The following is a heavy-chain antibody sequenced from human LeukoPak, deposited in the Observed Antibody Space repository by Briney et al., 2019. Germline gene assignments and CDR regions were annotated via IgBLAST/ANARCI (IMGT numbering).Heavy chain of an antibody. V-gene: IGHV5-51*01. CDR1: GYNFTSYW. Sequence: GESLQISCQGSGYNFTSYWIAWVRQMPGKVPEWMGIIYPGDSVTRYSPSFQGQVTISADKSISTAYLQWSSLKASDTAMYYCARHGSSNWYNDYWGQGTLVTVSS. CDR2: IYPGDSVT. D-gene: IGHD6-13*01. J-gene: IGHJ4*02. CDR3: ARHGSSNWYNDY.